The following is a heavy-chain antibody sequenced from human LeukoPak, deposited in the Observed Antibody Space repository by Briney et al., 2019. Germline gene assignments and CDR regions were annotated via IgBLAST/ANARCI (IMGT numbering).Heavy chain of an antibody. J-gene: IGHJ5*02. CDR1: GGSISSSGYY. Sequence: PSETRSLTCTVSGGSISSSGYYWGWLRQPPGKGLEWIASIYYSGSTYYNPSLKSRVTISVDTSKNQLSLKLSSLTAADTAVYYCARHEYSGSYYGLSWFDPWGQGTLVTVSS. CDR2: IYYSGST. D-gene: IGHD1-26*01. CDR3: ARHEYSGSYYGLSWFDP. V-gene: IGHV4-39*01.